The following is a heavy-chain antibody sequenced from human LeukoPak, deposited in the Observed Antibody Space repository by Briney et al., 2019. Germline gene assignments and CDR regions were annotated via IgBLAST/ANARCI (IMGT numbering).Heavy chain of an antibody. CDR1: GGSISSYY. J-gene: IGHJ5*02. CDR2: IYTSGST. D-gene: IGHD3-9*01. CDR3: ARGDILTGYHNWFDP. Sequence: SETLSLTCTVSGGSISSYYWSWIRQPAGKGLEWIGRIYTSGSTNYNPSLKSRVTMSVDTSKNQFSPKLSSVTAADTAVYYCARGDILTGYHNWFDPWGQGTLVTVSS. V-gene: IGHV4-4*07.